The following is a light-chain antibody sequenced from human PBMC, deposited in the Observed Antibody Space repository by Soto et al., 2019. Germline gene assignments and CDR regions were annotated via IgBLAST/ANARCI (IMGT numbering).Light chain of an antibody. CDR2: DAS. CDR1: KSVSSY. V-gene: IGKV3-11*01. J-gene: IGKJ3*01. CDR3: QQRSTLPPLT. Sequence: EIVLTQSPATLSLSPGDRATLACRARKSVSSYLAWYQQKPGQAPRLLIYDASNRATGIPARFSGSGSGTDLTLTISSLEPEDVAVYYCQQRSTLPPLTFGPGTKVDIK.